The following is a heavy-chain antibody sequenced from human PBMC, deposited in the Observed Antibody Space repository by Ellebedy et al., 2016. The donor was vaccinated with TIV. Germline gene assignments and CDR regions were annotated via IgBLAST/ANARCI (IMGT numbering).Heavy chain of an antibody. CDR2: MNPNSGNT. Sequence: ASVKVSXXASGYIFTNYDISWVRQATGQGLEWMGWMNPNSGNTRSAQKFQGRVTMTRDTSIGTAYMELSSLRSEDTAVYYCARAPRGTWYFDFWGQGTLVTVSP. CDR1: GYIFTNYD. J-gene: IGHJ4*02. V-gene: IGHV1-8*01. CDR3: ARAPRGTWYFDF. D-gene: IGHD1-14*01.